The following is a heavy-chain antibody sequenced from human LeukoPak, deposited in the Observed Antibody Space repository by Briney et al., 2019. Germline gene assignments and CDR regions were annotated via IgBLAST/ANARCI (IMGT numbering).Heavy chain of an antibody. CDR1: GGSISSGSYY. D-gene: IGHD1-26*01. J-gene: IGHJ6*04. CDR3: AGGPPYAPGILDV. V-gene: IGHV4-61*02. CDR2: IYNSGTT. Sequence: SETLSLTCTVSGGSISSGSYYWSWLRQPTGKALVWIGRIYNSGTTNYNPSLKSRVTILVDTSNNLFSLTLPSVTAADTAVYFCAGGPPYAPGILDVWGKGTTVTISS.